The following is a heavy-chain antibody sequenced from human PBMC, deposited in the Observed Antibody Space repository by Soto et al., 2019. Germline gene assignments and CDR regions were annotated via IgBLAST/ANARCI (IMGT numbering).Heavy chain of an antibody. V-gene: IGHV3-21*01. Sequence: PGGSLRLCCAASGFTFSSYSMNWDRQAPGKGLEWVSSISSSSSYIYYADSVKGRFTISRDNAKNSLYLQMNSLRAEDTAVYYCARAPVLRFLEWFPENWFDPWGQGTLVTVSS. J-gene: IGHJ5*02. CDR2: ISSSSSYI. D-gene: IGHD3-3*01. CDR3: ARAPVLRFLEWFPENWFDP. CDR1: GFTFSSYS.